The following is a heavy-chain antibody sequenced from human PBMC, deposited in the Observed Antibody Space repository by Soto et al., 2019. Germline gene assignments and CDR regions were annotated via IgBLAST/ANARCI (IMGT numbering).Heavy chain of an antibody. J-gene: IGHJ5*02. CDR3: ARGYCSSTSCYIGNWFDP. V-gene: IGHV1-8*01. CDR1: GYTFTSYD. CDR2: MNPNSGNT. Sequence: GASVKVSCKASGYTFTSYDINCVRQATGQGLEWMGWMNPNSGNTGYAQKFQGRVTMTRNTSISTAYMELSSLRSEDTAVYYCARGYCSSTSCYIGNWFDPWGQGTLVTVSS. D-gene: IGHD2-2*02.